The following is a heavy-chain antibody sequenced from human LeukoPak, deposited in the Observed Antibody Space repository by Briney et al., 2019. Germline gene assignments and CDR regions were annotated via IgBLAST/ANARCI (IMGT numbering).Heavy chain of an antibody. V-gene: IGHV3-49*03. CDR3: SRSGLVDFDY. D-gene: IGHD6-25*01. Sequence: GGSLRLSCTTSVFVFDDFAMSWFRQPAGKGLEWVGFIRRRAYGGAAEYAASVKGRFIISRDDSKGIAYLQMNSLKTEDTAVYYCSRSGLVDFDYWGQGSRVIVSP. J-gene: IGHJ4*02. CDR2: IRRRAYGGAA. CDR1: VFVFDDFA.